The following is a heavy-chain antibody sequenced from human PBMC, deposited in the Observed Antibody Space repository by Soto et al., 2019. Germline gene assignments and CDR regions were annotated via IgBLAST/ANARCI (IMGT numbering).Heavy chain of an antibody. Sequence: QVQLVESGGGVVQPGRSLRLSCAASGFTFSSYAMHWVRQAPGKGLEWVAVISYDGSNKYYADSVKGRFTISRDNSKNTLYLQMNSLRAEDTAVYYCARVGYDFCFDYWSQGTLVTVSS. V-gene: IGHV3-30-3*01. CDR1: GFTFSSYA. CDR2: ISYDGSNK. D-gene: IGHD3-3*01. CDR3: ARVGYDFCFDY. J-gene: IGHJ4*02.